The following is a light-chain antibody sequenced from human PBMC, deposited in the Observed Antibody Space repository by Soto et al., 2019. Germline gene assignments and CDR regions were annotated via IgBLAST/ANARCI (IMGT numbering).Light chain of an antibody. CDR3: QQYNNLPPIP. CDR1: QSVRSN. CDR2: GAS. J-gene: IGKJ5*01. Sequence: EVVVSLSLATLSVSQNERVPLSCRASQSVRSNLAWYQQKPGQSPRLLIYGASTRATGIPARFSGSGSGTEFTLTISSLQSEDFAVYYCQQYNNLPPIPFGQVARL. V-gene: IGKV3-15*01.